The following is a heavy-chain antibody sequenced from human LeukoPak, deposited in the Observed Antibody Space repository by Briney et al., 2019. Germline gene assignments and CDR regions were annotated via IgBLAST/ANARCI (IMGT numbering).Heavy chain of an antibody. CDR1: CGSISGGGYY. D-gene: IGHD3-16*02. J-gene: IGHJ4*02. CDR2: IYYSGST. Sequence: SETLSLTCTVSCGSISGGGYYWSWIRQHPGKGLEWIGYIYYSGSTYYNPSLKSRVTISVDTSKNQFSLKLSSVTAADTAVYYCARGGSYRSLDYWGQGTLVTVSS. CDR3: ARGGSYRSLDY. V-gene: IGHV4-31*03.